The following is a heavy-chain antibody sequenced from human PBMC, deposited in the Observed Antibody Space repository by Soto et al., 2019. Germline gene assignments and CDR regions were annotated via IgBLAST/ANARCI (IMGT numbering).Heavy chain of an antibody. Sequence: PSGTLALTCTVSGGSISSGGYYWSWIRQHPGKGLEWIGYIYYSGSTYYNPSLKSRVTISVDTSKNQFSLKLSSVTAADTAVYYCALLGYGDYHWDYYYYMDAWGKGTTVTVSS. CDR2: IYYSGST. V-gene: IGHV4-31*03. D-gene: IGHD4-17*01. CDR1: GGSISSGGYY. CDR3: ALLGYGDYHWDYYYYMDA. J-gene: IGHJ6*03.